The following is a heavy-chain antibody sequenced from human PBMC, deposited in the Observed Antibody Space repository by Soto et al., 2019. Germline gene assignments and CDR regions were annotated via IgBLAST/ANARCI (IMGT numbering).Heavy chain of an antibody. D-gene: IGHD3-10*01. CDR1: GGSISSGGYS. J-gene: IGHJ5*02. CDR3: ARALWFGELLGPNRFDP. CDR2: IYHSGST. V-gene: IGHV4-30-2*01. Sequence: SETLSLTCAVSGGSISSGGYSWSWIRQPPGKGLEWIGYIYHSGSTYYNPSLKSRVTISVDRSKNQFSLKLSSVTAADTAVYYCARALWFGELLGPNRFDPWGQGTLVTVSS.